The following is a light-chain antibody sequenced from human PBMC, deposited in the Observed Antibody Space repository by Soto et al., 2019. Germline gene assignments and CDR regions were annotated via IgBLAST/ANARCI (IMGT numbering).Light chain of an antibody. V-gene: IGKV1-5*01. J-gene: IGKJ1*01. CDR1: QSISNW. CDR3: QQYNSYRT. CDR2: HAS. Sequence: DIQMTQSPSTLPASVGDRVTITCRASQSISNWLAWYQQTPGTAPKLLIYHASTLESGVPSRFSGSGSGTEFTLTISSLQPDDFATYYCQQYNSYRTFGQGTKVDI.